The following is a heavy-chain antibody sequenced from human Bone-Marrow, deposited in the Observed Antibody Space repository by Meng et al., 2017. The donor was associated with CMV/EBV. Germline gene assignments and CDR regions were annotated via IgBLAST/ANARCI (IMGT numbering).Heavy chain of an antibody. CDR2: ISAYNGNT. V-gene: IGHV1-18*01. CDR1: GYTFTSYD. D-gene: IGHD2-2*01. J-gene: IGHJ6*02. CDR3: ARDADIVVVPAAMPVYGMDV. Sequence: ASVKVSCKASGYTFTSYDINWVRQAPGQGLEWMGWISAYNGNTNYAQKLQGRVTMTTDTSTSTAYMELRSLRSDDTAVYYCARDADIVVVPAAMPVYGMDVWGQGTTVTVSS.